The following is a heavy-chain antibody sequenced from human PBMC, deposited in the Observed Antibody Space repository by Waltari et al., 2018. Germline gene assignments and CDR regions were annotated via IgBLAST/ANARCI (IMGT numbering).Heavy chain of an antibody. CDR3: ARVPFLYYYYYMDV. CDR1: GGSISSGGYY. V-gene: IGHV4-31*01. CDR2: IYYSGGT. Sequence: QVQLQESGPGLVKPSQTLSLTCTVSGGSISSGGYYWSWIRQHPGKGLEWFGYIYYSGGTSYNPSLKGLVTISVDTSKSQFSLKLSSVTAADTAVYYCARVPFLYYYYYMDVWGKGTSVTVSS. D-gene: IGHD2-2*01. J-gene: IGHJ6*03.